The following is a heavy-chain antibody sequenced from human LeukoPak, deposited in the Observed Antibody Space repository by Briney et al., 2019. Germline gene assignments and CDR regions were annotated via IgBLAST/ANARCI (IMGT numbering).Heavy chain of an antibody. CDR1: GGSISSGDYY. Sequence: SETLSLTCTVSGGSISSGDYYWSWIRQPPGKGLEWIGYIYYSGSTYYNPSLKSRVTISVDTSKNQFSLKLSSVTAADTAVYYCARAVLRFLESLFPLPTNWFDPWGQGPLVTVSS. V-gene: IGHV4-30-4*01. D-gene: IGHD3-3*01. J-gene: IGHJ5*02. CDR3: ARAVLRFLESLFPLPTNWFDP. CDR2: IYYSGST.